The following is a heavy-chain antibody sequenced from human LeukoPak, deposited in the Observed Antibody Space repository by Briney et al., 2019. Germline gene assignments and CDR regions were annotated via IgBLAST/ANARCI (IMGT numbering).Heavy chain of an antibody. J-gene: IGHJ1*01. V-gene: IGHV3-23*01. D-gene: IGHD3-16*01. CDR2: ISPRGDIT. CDR1: GFSFRSHG. CDR3: AKDDDWGRFNH. Sequence: GGSLRLSCAASGFSFRSHGMNWVRQAPGKGLEWVSGISPRGDITYYKDSVRGRFTISRDNFKNAVSLQLNSLRAEETAMYYCAKDDDWGRFNHWGQGTLVTVSS.